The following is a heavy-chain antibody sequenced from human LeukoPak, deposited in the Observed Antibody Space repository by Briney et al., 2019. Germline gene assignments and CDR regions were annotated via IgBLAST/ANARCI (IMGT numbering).Heavy chain of an antibody. J-gene: IGHJ4*02. D-gene: IGHD5-18*01. CDR2: ISYDGSNK. CDR3: ARGGYTFYYFDY. CDR1: GFTFSSYG. Sequence: PGGSLRLSCAASGFTFSSYGMHWVRQAPGKGLEWVAVISYDGSNKYYADSVKGRFTISRDNSKNTLYLQMNSLRAEDTAVYYCARGGYTFYYFDYWGQGTLVTVSS. V-gene: IGHV3-30*03.